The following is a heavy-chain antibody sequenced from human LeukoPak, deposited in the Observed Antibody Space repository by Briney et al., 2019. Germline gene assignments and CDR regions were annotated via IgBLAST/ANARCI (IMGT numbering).Heavy chain of an antibody. J-gene: IGHJ6*02. Sequence: GGSLRLSCAASGFTFSSSWMHWVCQAPEKGLEWVADIKCDGSEKYYVDSVKGRLTISRDNAKNSLYLQVNSLRAEDTAVYYCARDYYFGMNVWGQGTTVTVSS. CDR2: IKCDGSEK. V-gene: IGHV3-52*01. CDR3: ARDYYFGMNV. CDR1: GFTFSSSW.